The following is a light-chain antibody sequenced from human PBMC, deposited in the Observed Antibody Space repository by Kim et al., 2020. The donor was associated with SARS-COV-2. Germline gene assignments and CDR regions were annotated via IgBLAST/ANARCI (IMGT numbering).Light chain of an antibody. V-gene: IGKV3-11*01. CDR2: DTS. CDR1: QSVRSY. J-gene: IGKJ5*01. CDR3: QQRYNCPPLT. Sequence: EIVLTQSPATLSLSPGERATLYCRASQSVRSYLAWYQQKPGQAPRLLIYDTSNRATGIPARFSGSGSGTDFTLTINSLEPEDFAVYYCQQRYNCPPLTFGQGTRLEIK.